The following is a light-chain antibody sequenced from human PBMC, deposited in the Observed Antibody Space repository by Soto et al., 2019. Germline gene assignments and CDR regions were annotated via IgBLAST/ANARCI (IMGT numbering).Light chain of an antibody. CDR1: QTVSITY. Sequence: VLTQSPGTLSLSPGESATLSCRASQTVSITYLTWYQQKPGQAPRLLIFGASKRATGIPDRFSGSGSGRDFTLTISSLEPEDFAVYYCQQRSNWPQTFGQGTKVDI. CDR3: QQRSNWPQT. J-gene: IGKJ1*01. V-gene: IGKV3D-20*02. CDR2: GAS.